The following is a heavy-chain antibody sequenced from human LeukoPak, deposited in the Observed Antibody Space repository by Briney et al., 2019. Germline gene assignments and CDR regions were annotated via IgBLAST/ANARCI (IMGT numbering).Heavy chain of an antibody. J-gene: IGHJ4*02. CDR1: GSTFTGYY. V-gene: IGHV1-46*01. CDR3: AREWGPGSSWYFDF. Sequence: ASVRVSFKASGSTFTGYYMHWVRQAPGQGLEWMGAINSGDGGTTLPQKFQGRITLTRDTSTNTVYMELSSLRSEDTAIYYCAREWGPGSSWYFDFWGQGTVVTVSS. CDR2: INSGDGGT. D-gene: IGHD3-10*01.